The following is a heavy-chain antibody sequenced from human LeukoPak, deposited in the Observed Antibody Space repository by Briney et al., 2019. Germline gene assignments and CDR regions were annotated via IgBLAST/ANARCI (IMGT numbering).Heavy chain of an antibody. J-gene: IGHJ4*02. Sequence: GGSLRPSCAASGFTVSSNYMSWVRQAPGKGLEWVSVIYSGGSTYYADSVKGRFTISRDNSKNTLYLQMNSLRAEDTAVYYCARVTSAVAALDYWGQGTLVTVSS. D-gene: IGHD6-19*01. CDR2: IYSGGST. V-gene: IGHV3-53*01. CDR1: GFTVSSNY. CDR3: ARVTSAVAALDY.